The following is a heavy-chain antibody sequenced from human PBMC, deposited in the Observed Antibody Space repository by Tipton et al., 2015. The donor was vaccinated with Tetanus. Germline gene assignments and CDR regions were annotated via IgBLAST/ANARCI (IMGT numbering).Heavy chain of an antibody. CDR1: GYTFTGYY. CDR2: INPNSGGT. J-gene: IGHJ6*02. V-gene: IGHV1-2*02. CDR3: ATDPGIAAATRPANYDMDV. Sequence: QSGPEVKKPGASVKVSCKASGYTFTGYYMHWVRQAPGQGLEWMGWINPNSGGTNYAQKFQGRVTMTRDTSISTAYMELSRLRSDDTAVYYCATDPGIAAATRPANYDMDVWGQGTTVTVSS. D-gene: IGHD6-13*01.